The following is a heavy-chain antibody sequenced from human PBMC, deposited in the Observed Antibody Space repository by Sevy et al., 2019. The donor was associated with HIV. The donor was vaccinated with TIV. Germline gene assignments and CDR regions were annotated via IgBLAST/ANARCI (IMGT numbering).Heavy chain of an antibody. D-gene: IGHD2-8*01. J-gene: IGHJ6*02. CDR2: IYYSGRS. CDR3: ARPGDSSALIGGYQYAIGV. CDR1: GGSISRRTDY. V-gene: IGHV4-39*01. Sequence: SETLSITCSVSGGSISRRTDYWGWVRQPPGKGLEWIGSIYYSGRSYYNPSLKSRVTISVDTSKDQFSLRLISVTAADTAVYYCARPGDSSALIGGYQYAIGVWGQGTTVTVSS.